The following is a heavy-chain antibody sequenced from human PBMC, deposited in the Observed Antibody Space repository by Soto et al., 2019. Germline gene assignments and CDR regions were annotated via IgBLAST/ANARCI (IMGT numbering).Heavy chain of an antibody. CDR2: IYHSGST. CDR3: ARGEIQGPIDY. V-gene: IGHV4-30-2*01. D-gene: IGHD1-26*01. J-gene: IGHJ4*02. Sequence: PSETLSLTCAVSGGSISSGGYSWSWIRQPPGKGLEWIGYIYHSGSTYYNPSLKSRVTISVDRSKNQFSLKLSSVTAADTAVYYCARGEIQGPIDYWGQGTLVTVSS. CDR1: GGSISSGGYS.